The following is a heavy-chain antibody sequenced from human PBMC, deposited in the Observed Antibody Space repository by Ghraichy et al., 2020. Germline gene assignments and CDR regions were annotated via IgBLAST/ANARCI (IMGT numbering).Heavy chain of an antibody. Sequence: GGSLRLSCAASGFTFSSYAMGWVRQAPGKGLEWVSAISDSGSNTYYADSVKGRFTISRDNSKNTLYLQMNSLRAEDTAVYYCAKPLAVAGHRSNWFDPWGQGTLVTVSS. V-gene: IGHV3-23*01. D-gene: IGHD6-19*01. J-gene: IGHJ5*02. CDR2: ISDSGSNT. CDR3: AKPLAVAGHRSNWFDP. CDR1: GFTFSSYA.